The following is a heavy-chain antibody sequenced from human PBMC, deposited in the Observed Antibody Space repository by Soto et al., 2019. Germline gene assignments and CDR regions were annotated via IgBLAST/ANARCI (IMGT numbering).Heavy chain of an antibody. J-gene: IGHJ4*02. D-gene: IGHD2-8*02. CDR1: GYIFTNIY. CDR3: ASEYYTGASHSQAFDY. V-gene: IGHV1-46*01. Sequence: QVQLVQSGAEVKNPGASVKISCKPFGYIFTNIYMHWVRQAPGQGLEWMGQSNPTGDGTDYAPKFRGRLTVTRDTSTSTLYMELSSLRSEDTAVYYCASEYYTGASHSQAFDYWGQGTRVTVSS. CDR2: SNPTGDGT.